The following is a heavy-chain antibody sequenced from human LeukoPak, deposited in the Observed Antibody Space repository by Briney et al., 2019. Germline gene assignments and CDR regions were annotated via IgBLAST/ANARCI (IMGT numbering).Heavy chain of an antibody. CDR2: MYSGGNT. Sequence: GGSLRLSCAASGFTVSSSYISWVRQAPGKGLERVSVMYSGGNTYYADSVKGRFTISRDKSKNTLYLQMNSLRAEDTAVYHCARVQAVFQNFDYWGQGTLVTVSS. CDR1: GFTVSSSY. J-gene: IGHJ4*02. V-gene: IGHV3-66*01. CDR3: ARVQAVFQNFDY.